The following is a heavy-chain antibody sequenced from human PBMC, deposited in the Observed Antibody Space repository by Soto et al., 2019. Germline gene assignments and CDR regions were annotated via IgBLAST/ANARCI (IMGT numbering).Heavy chain of an antibody. V-gene: IGHV3-7*01. CDR3: ARAAK. CDR1: GFTFKNYW. J-gene: IGHJ4*02. CDR2: IKQDGSER. Sequence: PGGSLRLSCTAFGFTFKNYWMSWVRQAPGKGPEWVASIKQDGSERYYVDSVKGRFTVSCDGAKNSLYLQMNSLRVEDTAMYYCARAAKWGQGTLVTVSS.